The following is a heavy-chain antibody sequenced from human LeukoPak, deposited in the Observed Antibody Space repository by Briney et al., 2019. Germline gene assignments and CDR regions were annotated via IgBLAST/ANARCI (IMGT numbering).Heavy chain of an antibody. D-gene: IGHD6-19*01. CDR3: AKGTYGSGWLNWFDP. CDR1: GFTFDDYA. J-gene: IGHJ5*02. V-gene: IGHV3-9*01. Sequence: GGSLRLSCAASGFTFDDYAMHWVRQVPGKGLEWVSGISWNSGSIGYADSVEGRFTISRDNAKDSLYLQMNSLRVEDTAFYFCAKGTYGSGWLNWFDPWGQGTLVTVSS. CDR2: ISWNSGSI.